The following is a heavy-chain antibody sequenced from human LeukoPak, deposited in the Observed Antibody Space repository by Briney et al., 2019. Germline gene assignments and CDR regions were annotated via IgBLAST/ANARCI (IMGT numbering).Heavy chain of an antibody. CDR1: GYTFTGYY. J-gene: IGHJ4*02. CDR3: ARDPGGSYTIDY. CDR2: INPNSGGT. D-gene: IGHD1-26*01. Sequence: ASVRVSCTASGYTFTGYYMHWVRQAPGQGLEWMGWINPNSGGTNYAQKFQGRVTMTRDTSISTAYMELSRLRSDDAAVYYCARDPGGSYTIDYWGQGTLVTVSS. V-gene: IGHV1-2*02.